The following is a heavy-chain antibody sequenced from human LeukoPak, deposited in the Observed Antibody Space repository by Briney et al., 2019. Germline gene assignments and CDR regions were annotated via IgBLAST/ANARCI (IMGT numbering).Heavy chain of an antibody. CDR1: GFTLSTAS. J-gene: IGHJ4*02. D-gene: IGHD6-19*01. CDR3: AKAKQWLSPYYFDY. Sequence: GGSLRLSCVVSGFTLSTASMNWVRQAPGKGLEWISHIDKGGNTIYYAASVKGRFTISRDSAKNSPYLQMNSLRAEDTAVYYCAKAKQWLSPYYFDYWGQGTLVTVSS. V-gene: IGHV3-48*04. CDR2: IDKGGNTI.